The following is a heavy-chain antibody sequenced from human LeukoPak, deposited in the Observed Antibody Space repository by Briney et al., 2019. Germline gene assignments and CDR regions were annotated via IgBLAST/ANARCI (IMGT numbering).Heavy chain of an antibody. Sequence: GASVKVSCKTSGYTFTNYYIHWVRQAPGQGLEWMGRIDPNTGGTKSAKNFQGRVTMTRDTSISTAYMALRGLRSDDTAVYYCASLYDIVGTTVDYWGQGTLVTVSS. J-gene: IGHJ4*02. V-gene: IGHV1-2*06. CDR1: GYTFTNYY. D-gene: IGHD1-26*01. CDR2: IDPNTGGT. CDR3: ASLYDIVGTTVDY.